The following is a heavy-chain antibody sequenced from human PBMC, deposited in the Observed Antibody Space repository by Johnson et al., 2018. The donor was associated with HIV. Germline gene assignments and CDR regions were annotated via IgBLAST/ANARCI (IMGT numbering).Heavy chain of an antibody. CDR2: IRYDGSNK. V-gene: IGHV3-30*02. J-gene: IGHJ3*02. CDR3: ARGVKQQLSVVDAFGI. Sequence: QVQLVESGGGVVQPGRSLRLSCAASGFTFSSYGMHWVRQAPGKGLEWVAFIRYDGSNKYYADSVKGRFTISRDNSKNTLFLQMNSLRVEDTAAYYCARGVKQQLSVVDAFGIWGQGTMVTVSS. D-gene: IGHD6-13*01. CDR1: GFTFSSYG.